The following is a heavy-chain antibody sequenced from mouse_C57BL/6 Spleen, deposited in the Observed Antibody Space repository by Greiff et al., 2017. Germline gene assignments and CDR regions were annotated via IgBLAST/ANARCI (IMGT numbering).Heavy chain of an antibody. CDR1: GFNIKDYY. J-gene: IGHJ3*01. Sequence: VQLQQSGAELVRPGASVKLSCTASGFNIKDYYMHWVKQRPEQGLEWIGRIDPEDGDTEYAPKFQGKATMTAAASSNTAYLQLSSLTSEDTAVYYCTTSSLTGPFAYWGQGTLVTVSA. D-gene: IGHD4-1*01. CDR2: IDPEDGDT. CDR3: TTSSLTGPFAY. V-gene: IGHV14-1*01.